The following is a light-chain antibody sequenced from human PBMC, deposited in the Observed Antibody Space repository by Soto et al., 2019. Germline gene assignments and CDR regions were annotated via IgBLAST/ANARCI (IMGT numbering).Light chain of an antibody. CDR2: DAS. Sequence: DIQMTQSPSTVSASVGDGVTITCRASQSISTWLAWYQQKPGNAPKLLIYDASTLESGVPSGFGGSGSGTEFTLTISSLQPDDFATYYCQQYNSYPSTFGQGTKLEIK. J-gene: IGKJ2*01. CDR1: QSISTW. V-gene: IGKV1-5*01. CDR3: QQYNSYPST.